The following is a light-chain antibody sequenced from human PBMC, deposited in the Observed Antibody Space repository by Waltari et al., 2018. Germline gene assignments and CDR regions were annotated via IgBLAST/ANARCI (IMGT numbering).Light chain of an antibody. CDR2: AVT. V-gene: IGLV2-14*03. CDR3: SSYTSRATWV. J-gene: IGLJ3*02. Sequence: QSALTQPASVSGSPGQSITISCTGTSSDVGVYNYVSWFQQHPDKAPRLLIFAVTNRPSGVSNRFPGAKSGNTASRTISGLQAEDEADYYCSSYTSRATWVFGGGTRLAVL. CDR1: SSDVGVYNY.